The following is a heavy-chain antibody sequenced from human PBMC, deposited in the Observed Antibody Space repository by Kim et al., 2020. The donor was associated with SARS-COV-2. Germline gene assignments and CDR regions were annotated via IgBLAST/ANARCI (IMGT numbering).Heavy chain of an antibody. J-gene: IGHJ4*02. CDR3: ARDPHPIAAAGDEGY. CDR1: GYTFTGYY. V-gene: IGHV1-2*02. CDR2: INPNSGGT. D-gene: IGHD6-13*01. Sequence: ASVKVSCKASGYTFTGYYMHWVRQAPGQGLEWMGWINPNSGGTNYAQKFQGRVTMTRDTSISTAYMELSRLRSDDTAVYYCARDPHPIAAAGDEGYWGQGTLVTVSS.